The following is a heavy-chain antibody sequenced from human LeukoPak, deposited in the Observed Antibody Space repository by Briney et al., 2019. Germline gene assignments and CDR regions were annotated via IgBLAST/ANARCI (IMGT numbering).Heavy chain of an antibody. CDR2: IYYSGST. CDR1: GGSISSYY. Sequence: SETLSLTCTVSGGSISSYYWSWIRQPPGKGLEWIGYIYYSGSTNYNPSLKSRVTISVDTSKNQFSLKLSSVTAADTAVYYCARDLLDYYESSGPYSNWFDPWGQGTLVTVSS. J-gene: IGHJ5*02. CDR3: ARDLLDYYESSGPYSNWFDP. D-gene: IGHD3-22*01. V-gene: IGHV4-59*01.